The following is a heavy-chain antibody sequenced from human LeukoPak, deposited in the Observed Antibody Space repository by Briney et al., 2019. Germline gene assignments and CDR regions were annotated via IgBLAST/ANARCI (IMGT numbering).Heavy chain of an antibody. Sequence: GGSLRLSCAASGSTISSYAMSWIRQAPGKGLEWVSAISISGTTTHYADSVKGRFTISRDNSKNTMYLEVNSLRAENTAIYYCAKEYKVGTTTKCFQHWGQGALVTVSS. CDR2: ISISGTTT. CDR3: AKEYKVGTTTKCFQH. D-gene: IGHD1-26*01. V-gene: IGHV3-23*01. J-gene: IGHJ1*01. CDR1: GSTISSYA.